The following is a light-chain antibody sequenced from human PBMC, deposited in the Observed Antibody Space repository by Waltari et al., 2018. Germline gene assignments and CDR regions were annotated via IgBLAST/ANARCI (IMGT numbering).Light chain of an antibody. V-gene: IGKV3-15*01. CDR1: QSVSSN. J-gene: IGKJ1*01. CDR2: GAS. CDR3: QQYNNWWT. Sequence: EIVMTQSPATLSVSPGERATLSCRASQSVSSNLAWYQQKPGQAPRPLNYGASTRATGIPARFSGSGSGTEFTLTISSMQSEDFAVYYCQQYNNWWTFGQGTKVEIK.